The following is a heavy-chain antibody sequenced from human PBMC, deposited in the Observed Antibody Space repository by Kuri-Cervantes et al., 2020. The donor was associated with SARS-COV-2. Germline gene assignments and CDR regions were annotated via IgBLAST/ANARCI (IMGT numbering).Heavy chain of an antibody. J-gene: IGHJ4*02. Sequence: GGSLRLSCAASGFTFSDYYMSWIRQAPGKGLEWVSYISNSGSIIYYADSVKGRFTISRDNAKNSLYLQMNSLRAEDTAVYYCARGYSSSWYRGQASYWGQGTLVTVSS. CDR1: GFTFSDYY. V-gene: IGHV3-11*01. D-gene: IGHD6-13*01. CDR3: ARGYSSSWYRGQASY. CDR2: ISNSGSII.